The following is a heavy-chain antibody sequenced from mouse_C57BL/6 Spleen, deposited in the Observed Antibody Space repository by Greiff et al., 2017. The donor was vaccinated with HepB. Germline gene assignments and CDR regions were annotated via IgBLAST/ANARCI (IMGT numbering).Heavy chain of an antibody. D-gene: IGHD3-2*02. J-gene: IGHJ3*01. CDR2: IDPSDSYT. V-gene: IGHV1-50*01. CDR3: ARASSGSFAY. CDR1: GYTFTSYW. Sequence: QVQLQQPGAELVKPGASVKLSCKASGYTFTSYWMQWVKQRPGQGLEWIGEIDPSDSYTNYNQKFKGKATLTVDTSSSTAYMQLSSLTSEDSAVYYCARASSGSFAYWGQGTLVTVSA.